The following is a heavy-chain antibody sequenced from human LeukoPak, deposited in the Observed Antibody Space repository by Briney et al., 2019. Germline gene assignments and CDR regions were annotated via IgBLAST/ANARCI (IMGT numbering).Heavy chain of an antibody. D-gene: IGHD6-6*01. CDR3: ARAHSSSSTFDL. V-gene: IGHV3-33*01. CDR1: GFTFSDYV. CDR2: IWYDGSKK. Sequence: GGSLRLSCAASGFTFSDYVIHWVRQAPGQGLEWVALIWYDGSKKYYADSVKGRFTISRDNTKNTLYLQLNSLRADDTAVYYCARAHSSSSTFDLWGQGTLVPVSS. J-gene: IGHJ4*02.